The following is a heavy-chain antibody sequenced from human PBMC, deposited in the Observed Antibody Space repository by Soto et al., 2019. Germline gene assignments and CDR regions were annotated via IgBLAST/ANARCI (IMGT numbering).Heavy chain of an antibody. CDR2: INAGNGNT. V-gene: IGHV1-3*01. CDR3: ARSPRGPDAFDI. D-gene: IGHD3-10*01. Sequence: VKVSCKASGYTFTSYAMHLVRQAPGQRLEWMGWINAGNGNTKYSQKFQGRVTITRDTSASTAYMELSSLRSEDTAVYYCARSPRGPDAFDIWGQGTMVTVSS. J-gene: IGHJ3*02. CDR1: GYTFTSYA.